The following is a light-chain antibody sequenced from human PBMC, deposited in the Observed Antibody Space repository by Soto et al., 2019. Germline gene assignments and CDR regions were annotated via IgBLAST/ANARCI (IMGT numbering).Light chain of an antibody. V-gene: IGKV2-28*01. CDR2: LGS. CDR1: QSLLHSDGYNY. J-gene: IGKJ4*01. CDR3: MQALLTPLT. Sequence: DIVMTQSPLSLPVTPGEPASISCKSTQSLLHSDGYNYLDWYLQKPGQSPQLLIYLGSNRASGVPDRFSGSGSGTDFTLKISRVEAEDVGVYYCMQALLTPLTFGGWTKVEIK.